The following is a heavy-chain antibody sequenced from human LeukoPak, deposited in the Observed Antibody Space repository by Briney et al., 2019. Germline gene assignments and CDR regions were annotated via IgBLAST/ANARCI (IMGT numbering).Heavy chain of an antibody. CDR1: GGSISSSSYY. Sequence: PSETLSLTCTVSGGSISSSSYYWGWIRQPPGKGLEWIGSIYYSGSTYYNPSLKSRVTISVDTSKNQFSLKLSSVTAADTAVYYCARLRGLLWNFDYWGQGTLVTVSS. CDR3: ARLRGLLWNFDY. V-gene: IGHV4-39*01. D-gene: IGHD3-10*01. J-gene: IGHJ4*02. CDR2: IYYSGST.